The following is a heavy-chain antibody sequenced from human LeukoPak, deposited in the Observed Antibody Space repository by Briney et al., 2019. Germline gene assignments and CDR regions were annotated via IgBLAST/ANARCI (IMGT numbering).Heavy chain of an antibody. J-gene: IGHJ6*02. CDR3: ASNLERYVVVVPAFPMDV. CDR2: IIPIFGTA. CDR1: GGTFSSYA. Sequence: SVKVSCKASGGTFSSYAISWVRQAPGQGLEWVGGIIPIFGTANYAQKFQGRVTITADESTSTAYMELSSLRSEDTAVYYCASNLERYVVVVPAFPMDVWGQGTTVTVSS. D-gene: IGHD2-2*01. V-gene: IGHV1-69*13.